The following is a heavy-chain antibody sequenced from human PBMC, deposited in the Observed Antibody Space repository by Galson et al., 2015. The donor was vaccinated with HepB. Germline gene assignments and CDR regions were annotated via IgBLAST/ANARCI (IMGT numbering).Heavy chain of an antibody. V-gene: IGHV4-59*01. D-gene: IGHD3-16*02. Sequence: SETLSLTCTVSGGSISSYYWSWIRQPPGEGLEWIGYIYYSGSTNYNPSLKSRVTISVDTSKNQFSLKLSSVTAADTAVYYCARVAGAFGGVIVQPAFDYWGQGTLVTVSS. CDR1: GGSISSYY. J-gene: IGHJ4*02. CDR3: ARVAGAFGGVIVQPAFDY. CDR2: IYYSGST.